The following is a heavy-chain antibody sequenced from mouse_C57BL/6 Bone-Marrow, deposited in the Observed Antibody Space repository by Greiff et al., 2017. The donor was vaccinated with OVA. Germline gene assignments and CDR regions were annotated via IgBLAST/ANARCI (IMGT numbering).Heavy chain of an antibody. Sequence: EVQLQQSGPELVKPGASVKIPCKASGYTFTDYNMDWVKQSHGKSLEWIGDINPNNGGTIYNQKFKGKATLTVDKSSSTAYMELRSLTSEDTAVYYCARAPYYGSRTEYYFDYWGQGTTLTVSS. D-gene: IGHD1-1*01. CDR3: ARAPYYGSRTEYYFDY. CDR1: GYTFTDYN. CDR2: INPNNGGT. V-gene: IGHV1-18*01. J-gene: IGHJ2*01.